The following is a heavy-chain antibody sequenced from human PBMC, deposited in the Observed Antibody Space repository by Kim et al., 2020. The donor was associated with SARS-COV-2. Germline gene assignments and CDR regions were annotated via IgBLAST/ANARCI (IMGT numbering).Heavy chain of an antibody. CDR1: GFTFTTYS. CDR2: MSHRDGRA. D-gene: IGHD1-7*01. J-gene: IGHJ1*01. Sequence: GGSLRLSCAASGFTFTTYSMTWVRQAPGKGLEWVSGMSHRDGRAYYADSVTGRFTISRDNSERKVYLQMHNLRVEDTAVYYCAKNNWDFDSSLQPWGQGTLVIVSS. CDR3: AKNNWDFDSSLQP. V-gene: IGHV3-23*01.